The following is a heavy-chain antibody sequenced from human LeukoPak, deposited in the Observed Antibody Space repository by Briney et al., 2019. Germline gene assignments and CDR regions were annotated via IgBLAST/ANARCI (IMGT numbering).Heavy chain of an antibody. D-gene: IGHD6-13*01. CDR2: SYPSGGTT. V-gene: IGHV1-46*01. CDR3: ASDVIAAPGDTLWL. CDR1: GYTFTNYY. J-gene: IGHJ4*02. Sequence: ASVKVSCKASGYTFTNYYIHWLRQAPGQGLDWMGISYPSGGTTTYAQKFQGRVTMTRDTSTSQVYMELSSLRSEDTAVYYCASDVIAAPGDTLWLWGQGTLVTVSS.